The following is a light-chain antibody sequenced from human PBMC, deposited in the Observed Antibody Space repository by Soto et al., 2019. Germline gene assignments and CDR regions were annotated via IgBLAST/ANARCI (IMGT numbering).Light chain of an antibody. CDR2: LGS. J-gene: IGKJ1*01. Sequence: DIVMTQSPLSLPVTPGEPASISCRSSQSLLHSNGYNYLDWYLQKPGQSPQLLSYLGSNRASGGPERFSGSGSGTDFTLKISRVEAEDVGVYYCMQALQTPRTFGQGTKVEIK. CDR3: MQALQTPRT. CDR1: QSLLHSNGYNY. V-gene: IGKV2-28*01.